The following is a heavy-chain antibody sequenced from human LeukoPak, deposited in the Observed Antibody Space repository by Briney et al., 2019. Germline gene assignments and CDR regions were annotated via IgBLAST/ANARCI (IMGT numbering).Heavy chain of an antibody. J-gene: IGHJ4*02. CDR2: INPNRGGT. V-gene: IGHV1-2*02. Sequence: ASVKVSCKASGYPFTDYYMHWVRQAPGQGLEWMGWINPNRGGTDYAQKFQGRVTMTRDTSISTAYMELSRLRYDDTAVYYCASGYRFRSWGQGTLVTVSS. CDR1: GYPFTDYY. D-gene: IGHD5-18*01. CDR3: ASGYRFRS.